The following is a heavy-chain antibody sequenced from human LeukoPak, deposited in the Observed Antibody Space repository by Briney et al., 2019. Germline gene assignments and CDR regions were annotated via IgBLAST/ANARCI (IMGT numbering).Heavy chain of an antibody. D-gene: IGHD6-13*01. J-gene: IGHJ4*02. V-gene: IGHV4-4*07. Sequence: KPSETLSLTCTVSGGSISSYYWSWIRHPAGKGLEWIGRIYSTGSTNYNPSLTSRVTMSVDTSKNQFSLRLRSVTAADTAVYYCARQIASAGTAGFDFWGQGALVTVSS. CDR1: GGSISSYY. CDR2: IYSTGST. CDR3: ARQIASAGTAGFDF.